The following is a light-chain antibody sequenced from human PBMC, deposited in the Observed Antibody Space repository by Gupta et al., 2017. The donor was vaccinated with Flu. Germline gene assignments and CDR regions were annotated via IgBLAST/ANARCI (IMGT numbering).Light chain of an antibody. CDR3: QQYNSYVFT. CDR2: KAS. J-gene: IGKJ3*01. V-gene: IGKV1-5*03. CDR1: QTISSW. Sequence: QLTQSPSTLSASVGDRVTITCRASQTISSWLAWYQQKSGMAPKPLIYKASILESGVPSRFSGSGSGTEFTLIISSLQPDDFATYYCQQYNSYVFTFGPGTKVDIK.